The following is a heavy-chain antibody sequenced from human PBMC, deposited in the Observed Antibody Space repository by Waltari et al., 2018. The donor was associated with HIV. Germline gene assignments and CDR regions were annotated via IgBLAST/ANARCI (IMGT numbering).Heavy chain of an antibody. V-gene: IGHV4-39*07. CDR2: IYYSGST. D-gene: IGHD3-10*01. Sequence: QLQLQESGPGLVKLSETLSLTCTVPGGSISSRSYYWGWIRQPPGKGLEWIGSIYYSGSTYYNPSLKSRVTISVDTSKNQFSLKLSSVTAADTAVYYCARVSYGSGGLDYWGQGTLVTVSS. CDR3: ARVSYGSGGLDY. J-gene: IGHJ4*02. CDR1: GGSISSRSYY.